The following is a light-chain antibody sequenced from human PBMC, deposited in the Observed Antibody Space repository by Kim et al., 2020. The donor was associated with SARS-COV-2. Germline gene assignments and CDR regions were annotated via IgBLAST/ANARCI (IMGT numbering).Light chain of an antibody. Sequence: DIQMTQSPSTLSASVGDRVTITCRVSQSIGTWLAWYQQKSGRAPKLLISAASVLESGVPSRFSGSGSGTEFTLTISSLQPDDFATYYCQQYYSYLTFGQGTKVEIK. CDR3: QQYYSYLT. J-gene: IGKJ1*01. CDR1: QSIGTW. CDR2: AAS. V-gene: IGKV1-5*03.